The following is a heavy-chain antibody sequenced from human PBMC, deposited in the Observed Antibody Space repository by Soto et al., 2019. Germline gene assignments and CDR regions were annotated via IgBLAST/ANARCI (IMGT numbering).Heavy chain of an antibody. CDR1: GYSISSGYY. D-gene: IGHD4-4*01. CDR2: IYHSGST. J-gene: IGHJ4*02. Sequence: TSETLSLTCAVSGYSISSGYYWGWIRQPPGKGLEWIGSIYHSGSTYYNPSLKSRVTISVDTSKNQFSLKLSSVTAADTAVYYRARRSNYGEFDYWGQGTLVTVSS. V-gene: IGHV4-38-2*01. CDR3: ARRSNYGEFDY.